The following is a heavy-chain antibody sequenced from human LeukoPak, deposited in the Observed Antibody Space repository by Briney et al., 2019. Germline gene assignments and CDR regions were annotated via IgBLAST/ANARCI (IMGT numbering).Heavy chain of an antibody. CDR1: GFTFSDHY. Sequence: PGGSLRLSCAASGFTFSDHYMSWIRQAPGKGLEWVSYISSSGTTISYADSVKGRFTISRDNAKNSLYLQMNSLRAEDTAVYYCARAKLGIGNWYFDLWGRGTLVTVSS. CDR2: ISSSGTTI. J-gene: IGHJ2*01. V-gene: IGHV3-11*01. CDR3: ARAKLGIGNWYFDL. D-gene: IGHD7-27*01.